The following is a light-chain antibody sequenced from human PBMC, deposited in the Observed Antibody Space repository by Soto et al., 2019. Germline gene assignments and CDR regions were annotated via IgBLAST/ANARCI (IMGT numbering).Light chain of an antibody. CDR2: HSS. CDR3: QQFDNWPPEAT. V-gene: IGKV3-15*01. Sequence: EIVMTQSPATLSVSPGERATLSCRASQSISSNLAWYQQKPGQAPRLLIYHSSTRATGIPARFSGSVSGTEFTLSVSSLQSEDSAVYCCQQFDNWPPEATFGQGTRLEIK. CDR1: QSISSN. J-gene: IGKJ5*01.